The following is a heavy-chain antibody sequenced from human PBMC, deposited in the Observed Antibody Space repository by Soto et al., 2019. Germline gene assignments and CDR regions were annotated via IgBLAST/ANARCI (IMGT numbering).Heavy chain of an antibody. D-gene: IGHD3-10*01. CDR2: INSDGSST. Sequence: EVQLVESGGGSVQPGGALRLSCAASGFTFRRYWMHWVRQGPGKGLVWVSRINSDGSSTNYADSVTGRFTISRCNAKNPLYLQMNSLGSECAAVYYCARGIRGYYGMDVWGQGTTVPVSS. J-gene: IGHJ6*02. V-gene: IGHV3-74*01. CDR3: ARGIRGYYGMDV. CDR1: GFTFRRYW.